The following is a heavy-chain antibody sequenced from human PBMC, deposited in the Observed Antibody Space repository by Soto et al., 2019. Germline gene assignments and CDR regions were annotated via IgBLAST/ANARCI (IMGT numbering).Heavy chain of an antibody. Sequence: ASVKVSCKASGYTFTGYYMHWVRQAPGQGLEWMGWINPNSGGTNYAQKFQGWVTMTRDTSISTAYMELSRLRSDDTAVYYCARERSIAAAGEESFDYWGQGTLVTVSS. J-gene: IGHJ4*02. V-gene: IGHV1-2*04. CDR2: INPNSGGT. CDR3: ARERSIAAAGEESFDY. CDR1: GYTFTGYY. D-gene: IGHD6-13*01.